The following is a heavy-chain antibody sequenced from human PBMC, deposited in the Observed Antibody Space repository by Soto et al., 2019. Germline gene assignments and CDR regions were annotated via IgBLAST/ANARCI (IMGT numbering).Heavy chain of an antibody. V-gene: IGHV3-23*01. CDR3: AKDLSHSGSYYLDY. CDR2: ISGSGGST. CDR1: GFTFSSYA. J-gene: IGHJ4*02. Sequence: GGSLRLSCAASGFTFSSYAMSWVRQAPGKGLEWVSAISGSGGSTYYADSVKGRFTISRDNSKNTLYLQMNSLRAEDTAVYYCAKDLSHSGSYYLDYWGQGTLVTVSS. D-gene: IGHD1-26*01.